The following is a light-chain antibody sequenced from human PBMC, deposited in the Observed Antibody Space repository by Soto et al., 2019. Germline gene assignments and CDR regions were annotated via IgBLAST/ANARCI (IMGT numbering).Light chain of an antibody. CDR1: QSVSSSY. V-gene: IGKV3-20*01. J-gene: IGKJ3*01. CDR2: GAS. CDR3: QQYGSSPPFT. Sequence: EIVLTQSPGTLSLSPGERATLSCRASQSVSSSYLAWYQQKPGQAPRLLIYGASSRATDIPDRFSGSGSGTDFTLTISRLESKDFAVYYCQQYGSSPPFTFGPGTKVDIK.